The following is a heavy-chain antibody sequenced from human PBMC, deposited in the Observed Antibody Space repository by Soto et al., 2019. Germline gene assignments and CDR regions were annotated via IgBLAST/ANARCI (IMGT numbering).Heavy chain of an antibody. V-gene: IGHV3-30-3*01. D-gene: IGHD2-2*01. CDR2: ISYDESNK. CDR1: GFTFSSYA. Sequence: GGSLRLSCAASGFTFSSYAMHWVRQAPGKGLEWVAFISYDESNKYYADSVKGRFIISRDNSKNTLYLQMNSLRAEDTAVYYCAREPQLSVAEPSSWGQGTLVPVSS. J-gene: IGHJ4*02. CDR3: AREPQLSVAEPSS.